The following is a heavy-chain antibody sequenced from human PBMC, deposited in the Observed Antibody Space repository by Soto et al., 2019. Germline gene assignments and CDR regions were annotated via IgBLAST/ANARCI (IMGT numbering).Heavy chain of an antibody. CDR3: TTDRTDQYSSGWYSGTFDY. CDR1: GFTFSNAW. Sequence: GGSLRLSCAASGFTFSNAWMSWVRQAPGKGLEWVGRIKSKTDGGTTDYAAPVKGRFTISRDDSKNTLYLQMNSLKTEDTAVYYCTTDRTDQYSSGWYSGTFDYWGQGTLVTVSS. J-gene: IGHJ4*02. CDR2: IKSKTDGGTT. D-gene: IGHD6-19*01. V-gene: IGHV3-15*01.